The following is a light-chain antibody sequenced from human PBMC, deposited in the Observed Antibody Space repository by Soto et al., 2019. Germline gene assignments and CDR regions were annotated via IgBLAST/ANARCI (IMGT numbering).Light chain of an antibody. CDR3: QQFGSSLT. J-gene: IGKJ4*01. Sequence: EIVLTQSPGTPSLSPGERATLSCRASQSLSSSNNLAWYQQKPGQAPRLLIYGASSRATGIPDRFSGSGSGTDFTLTINRLEPEDFAVYYCQQFGSSLTFGGGTKVDIK. CDR1: QSLSSSN. V-gene: IGKV3-20*01. CDR2: GAS.